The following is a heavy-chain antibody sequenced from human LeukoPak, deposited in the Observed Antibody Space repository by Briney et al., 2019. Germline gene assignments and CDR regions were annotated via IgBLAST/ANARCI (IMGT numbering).Heavy chain of an antibody. D-gene: IGHD3-3*01. V-gene: IGHV1-8*01. CDR2: MNPNSGNT. Sequence: ASVKVSCKASGYTFTCYDINWVRQATGQGLEWMGWMNPNSGNTGYAQKFQGRVTMTRNTSISTAYMELSSLRSEDTAVYYCARVSSGYYDFWSGYRTYGMDVWGQGTTVTVSS. CDR1: GYTFTCYD. J-gene: IGHJ6*02. CDR3: ARVSSGYYDFWSGYRTYGMDV.